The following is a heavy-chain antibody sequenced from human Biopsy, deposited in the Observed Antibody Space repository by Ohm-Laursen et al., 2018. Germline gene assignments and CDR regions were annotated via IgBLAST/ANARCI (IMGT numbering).Heavy chain of an antibody. CDR1: GGSISNNNYY. D-gene: IGHD3-22*01. J-gene: IGHJ5*02. CDR3: ARDYDTSGYYYVS. V-gene: IGHV4-39*02. CDR2: IFYRGST. Sequence: SDTLSLTCPVSGGSISNNNYYWGWIRQPPGKGLEWIGRIFYRGSTHYKPSLKSRVNISVDTPKTHFSLKLNSVTAADTAVYYCARDYDTSGYYYVSWGQGTLVTVSS.